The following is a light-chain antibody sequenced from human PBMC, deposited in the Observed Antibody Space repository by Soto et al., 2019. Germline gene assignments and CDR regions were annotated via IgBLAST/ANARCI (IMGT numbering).Light chain of an antibody. CDR2: DAS. V-gene: IGKV1-5*01. J-gene: IGKJ1*01. Sequence: DIQLTQSPFTLSASVGDRVTLTCRASQSISSWLAWYQQKPGKAPKLLIYDASSLESGVPSRFSGSGSGTEFTLTISSLQPDDFATYYCQQYNSYPWTFGQGTKVDIK. CDR3: QQYNSYPWT. CDR1: QSISSW.